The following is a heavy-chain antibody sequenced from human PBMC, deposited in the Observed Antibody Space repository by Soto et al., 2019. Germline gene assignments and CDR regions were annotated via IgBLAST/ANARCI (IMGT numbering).Heavy chain of an antibody. J-gene: IGHJ6*02. Sequence: QVQLVESGGDVVQPGGSLRLSCAASGFTFSNYIFYWVRQAPGKGPEWVAAISYDGSNKQYADSVKGRFAISRDNPGNSLDLQMNSLRVDDTGLYYCARGDPYYGMDVWGQGTTVTVSS. V-gene: IGHV3-30*09. CDR1: GFTFSNYI. CDR3: ARGDPYYGMDV. CDR2: ISYDGSNK.